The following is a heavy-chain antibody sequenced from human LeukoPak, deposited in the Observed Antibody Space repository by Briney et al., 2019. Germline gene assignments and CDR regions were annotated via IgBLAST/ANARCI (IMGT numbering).Heavy chain of an antibody. J-gene: IGHJ5*01. CDR2: IRYGGNNK. Sequence: GGSLRLSCAASGFTFSNYGMHWVRQAPGKGLECVAFIRYGGNNKYYADSVKGRFTISRDNSKNTLYLQMNSLRAEDTAVYYCAKESRSDSGYYRDSWGQGTLVTVSS. D-gene: IGHD5-12*01. CDR1: GFTFSNYG. CDR3: AKESRSDSGYYRDS. V-gene: IGHV3-30*02.